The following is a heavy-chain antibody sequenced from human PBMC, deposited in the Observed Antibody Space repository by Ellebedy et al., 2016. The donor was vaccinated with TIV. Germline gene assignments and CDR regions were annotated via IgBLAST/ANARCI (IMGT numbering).Heavy chain of an antibody. J-gene: IGHJ2*01. CDR3: ARGRNSGRSGFDL. V-gene: IGHV3-48*04. CDR2: ISHSSSTI. D-gene: IGHD3-10*01. Sequence: GESLKISCAASGFTFSSYSMNWVRQAPGKGLEWVSYISHSSSTIYYADSVKGRFTISRDNAKNSLYLQMNSLRAEDTAVYYCARGRNSGRSGFDLWGRGTLVTVSS. CDR1: GFTFSSYS.